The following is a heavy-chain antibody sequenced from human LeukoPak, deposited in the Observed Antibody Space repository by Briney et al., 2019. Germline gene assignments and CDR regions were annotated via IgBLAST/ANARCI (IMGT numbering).Heavy chain of an antibody. CDR2: ISGSGGST. V-gene: IGHV3-23*01. CDR3: ASAAYSSGWYGFDY. J-gene: IGHJ4*02. Sequence: GGSLRLSCAASGFTFSSYAMSWVRQAPGKGLEWVSAISGSGGSTYYADSVKGRFTIPRDNSKNTLYLQMNSLRAEDTAVYYCASAAYSSGWYGFDYWGQGTLVTVSS. D-gene: IGHD6-19*01. CDR1: GFTFSSYA.